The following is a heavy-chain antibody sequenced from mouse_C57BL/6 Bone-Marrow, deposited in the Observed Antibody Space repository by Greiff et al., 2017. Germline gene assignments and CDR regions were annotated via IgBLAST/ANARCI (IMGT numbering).Heavy chain of an antibody. D-gene: IGHD2-3*01. CDR2: ISSGGSYT. CDR3: ATDGFYFDV. J-gene: IGHJ1*03. Sequence: EVKLVESGGDLVKPGGSLKLSCAASGFTFSSYGMSWVRQTPDKRLEWVATISSGGSYTYYPDSVKGRFTISRDNAKNTLYLQMSSLKSEDTAMYYCATDGFYFDVWGTGTTVTVSS. V-gene: IGHV5-6*01. CDR1: GFTFSSYG.